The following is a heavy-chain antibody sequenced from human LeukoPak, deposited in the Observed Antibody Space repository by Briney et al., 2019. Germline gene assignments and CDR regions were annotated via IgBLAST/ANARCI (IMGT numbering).Heavy chain of an antibody. CDR1: GFTFSSYS. Sequence: GGSLRLSCAASGFTFSSYSMNWVRQAPGKGLEWVSYISSSSSTIYYADSVKGRFTISRDNAKNSLYLQMNSLRAEDTAVYYCARDSQYYYDSSGDTPFDYWGQGTLVTVSS. D-gene: IGHD3-22*01. CDR2: ISSSSSTI. J-gene: IGHJ4*02. CDR3: ARDSQYYYDSSGDTPFDY. V-gene: IGHV3-48*04.